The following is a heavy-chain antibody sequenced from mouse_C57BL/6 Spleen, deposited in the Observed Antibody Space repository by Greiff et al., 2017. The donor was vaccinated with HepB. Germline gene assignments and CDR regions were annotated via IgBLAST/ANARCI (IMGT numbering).Heavy chain of an antibody. J-gene: IGHJ2*01. CDR1: GYTFTSYW. D-gene: IGHD1-1*01. CDR3: GYYGSSYGY. V-gene: IGHV1-50*01. CDR2: IDPSDSYT. Sequence: QVQLQQPGAELVKPGASVKLSCKASGYTFTSYWMQWVKQRPGQGLEWIGEIDPSDSYTNYNQKFKGKATLTVDTSSSTAYMQLSSLTSEDSAVYYCGYYGSSYGYWGQGTTLTVSS.